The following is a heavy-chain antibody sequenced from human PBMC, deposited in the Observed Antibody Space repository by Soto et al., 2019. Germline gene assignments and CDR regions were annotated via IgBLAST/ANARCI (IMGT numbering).Heavy chain of an antibody. CDR3: ARAVTTEGEGY. CDR2: ISSSSSYI. V-gene: IGHV3-21*01. CDR1: GFTFSSYS. Sequence: EVQLVESGGGLVKPGGSLRLSCAASGFTFSSYSMNWVRQAPGKGLEWVSSISSSSSYIYYADSVKGRFTISRDNAKNSLYLQMNSLRAEATAVYYCARAVTTEGEGYWGQGTLFTVSS. D-gene: IGHD4-17*01. J-gene: IGHJ4*02.